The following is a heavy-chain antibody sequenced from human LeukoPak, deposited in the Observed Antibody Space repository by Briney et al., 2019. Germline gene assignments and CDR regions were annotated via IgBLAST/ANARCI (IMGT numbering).Heavy chain of an antibody. V-gene: IGHV3-48*01. J-gene: IGHJ4*02. Sequence: PGGSLRLSCAASGFTFSSYAMSWVRQAPGKGLEWVSYISSSSSTIYYADSVKGRFTISRDNAKNSLYLQMNSLRAEDTAVYYCAREEDMYSSSWIGYWGQGTLVTVSS. D-gene: IGHD6-13*01. CDR2: ISSSSSTI. CDR3: AREEDMYSSSWIGY. CDR1: GFTFSSYA.